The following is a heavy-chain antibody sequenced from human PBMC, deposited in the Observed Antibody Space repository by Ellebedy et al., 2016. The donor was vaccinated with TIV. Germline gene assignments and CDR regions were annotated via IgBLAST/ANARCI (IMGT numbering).Heavy chain of an antibody. CDR2: LSGSGGRA. CDR3: AKGTQWLGRTCFDY. V-gene: IGHV3-23*01. D-gene: IGHD6-19*01. Sequence: PGGSLRLSCAASGFTFTSYAMSWVRQAPGKWLEWVSCLSGSGGRADYADSVKGRFTISRDNSKNTLYLQMNSLRAGDTAVYYCAKGTQWLGRTCFDYWGQGTLVTVSS. J-gene: IGHJ4*02. CDR1: GFTFTSYA.